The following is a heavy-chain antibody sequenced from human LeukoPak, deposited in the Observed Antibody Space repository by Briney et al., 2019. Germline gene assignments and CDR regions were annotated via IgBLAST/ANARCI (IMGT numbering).Heavy chain of an antibody. CDR2: IDPSDSYT. CDR3: ARHGGTVTSAFDI. J-gene: IGHJ3*02. Sequence: GESLKISCKGSGYSFTSYCISWVRQMPGKGLEWMGRIDPSDSYTNYSPSFQGHVTISADKSISTAYLQWSSLKASDTAMYYCARHGGTVTSAFDIWGQGTMVTVSS. D-gene: IGHD4-17*01. CDR1: GYSFTSYC. V-gene: IGHV5-10-1*01.